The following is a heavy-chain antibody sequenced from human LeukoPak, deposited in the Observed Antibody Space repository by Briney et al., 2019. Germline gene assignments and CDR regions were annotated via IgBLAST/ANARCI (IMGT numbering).Heavy chain of an antibody. CDR1: GGSISSSSYY. V-gene: IGHV4-39*01. J-gene: IGHJ4*02. D-gene: IGHD2-2*01. CDR2: IYYSGST. Sequence: SSETLSLTCTVSGGSISSSSYYWGWIRQPPGKELEWIGSIYYSGSTYYNPSLKSRVTISVGTSKNQFSLKLSSVTAADTAVYYCARRIVVVPAAMPGGGTNFDYWGQGTLVTVSS. CDR3: ARRIVVVPAAMPGGGTNFDY.